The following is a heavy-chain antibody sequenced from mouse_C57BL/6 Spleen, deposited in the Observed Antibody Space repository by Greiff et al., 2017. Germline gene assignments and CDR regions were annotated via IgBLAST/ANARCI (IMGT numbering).Heavy chain of an antibody. CDR1: GYTFTSYW. CDR3: ARSNYYGNYEFAY. Sequence: QVPLQQPGAELVKPGASVTMSCKASGYTFTSYWITWVKQRPGQGLEWLGDIYPGSGSTNYNEKFKCKATLTVDTSSSTAYMQLSSLTSAASAGYYGARSNYYGNYEFAYWGKGTRVTVSA. CDR2: IYPGSGST. J-gene: IGHJ3*01. V-gene: IGHV1-55*01. D-gene: IGHD2-1*01.